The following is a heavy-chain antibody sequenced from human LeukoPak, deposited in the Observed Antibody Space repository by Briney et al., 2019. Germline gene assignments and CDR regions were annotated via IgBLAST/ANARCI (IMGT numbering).Heavy chain of an antibody. CDR3: ARGGAIVATINNWFDP. J-gene: IGHJ5*02. CDR2: IYTSGST. V-gene: IGHV4-4*07. Sequence: SSETLSLTCTVSGGSISSYSWSWIRQPAGKGLEWIGRIYTSGSTNYNPSLKSRVTISVDTSKNQFSLKLSSVTAADTAVYYCARGGAIVATINNWFDPWGQGTLVTVFS. D-gene: IGHD5-12*01. CDR1: GGSISSYS.